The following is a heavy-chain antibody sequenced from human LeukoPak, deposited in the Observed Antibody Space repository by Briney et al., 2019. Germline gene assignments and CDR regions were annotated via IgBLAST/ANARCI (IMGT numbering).Heavy chain of an antibody. CDR2: ISSSNSTI. V-gene: IGHV3-48*01. Sequence: GGSLRLSCAASGFTFSSYSMNWVRQAPGKGLEWVSYISSSNSTIYYADSVKGRFTISRDNAKNSLYLQMNSLRAEDTAVYYCARDRDGFGELLPYYYYYGMDVWGQGTTVTVSS. CDR3: ARDRDGFGELLPYYYYYGMDV. D-gene: IGHD3-10*01. J-gene: IGHJ6*02. CDR1: GFTFSSYS.